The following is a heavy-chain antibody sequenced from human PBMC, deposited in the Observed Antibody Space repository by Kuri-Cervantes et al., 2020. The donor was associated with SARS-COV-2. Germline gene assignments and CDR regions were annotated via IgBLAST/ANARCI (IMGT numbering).Heavy chain of an antibody. CDR1: GYTFTSYG. CDR2: ISAYNGNT. D-gene: IGHD6-13*01. Sequence: ASVKVSCKASGYTFTSYGISWVRQAPGQGLEWMGWISAYNGNTNYAQKLQGRVTMTTDTSTSTAYMELRSLRSEDTAVYYCATSFPRGSLEYFQHWGQGTLVTVSS. CDR3: ATSFPRGSLEYFQH. V-gene: IGHV1-18*01. J-gene: IGHJ1*01.